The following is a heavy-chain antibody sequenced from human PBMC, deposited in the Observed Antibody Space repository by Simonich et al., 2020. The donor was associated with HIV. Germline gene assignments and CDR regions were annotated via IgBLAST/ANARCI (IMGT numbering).Heavy chain of an antibody. CDR3: ARGRPYFDY. CDR2: ISSSGSTI. D-gene: IGHD6-6*01. J-gene: IGHJ4*02. Sequence: EVQLVESGGGLVQPGRSLRLSCAASGFTFSSYEMNWVRQAPGKGLEWVSYISSSGSTIYYADSVKGRFTISRHNSKNTLYLQMNSLRAEDTAVYYCARGRPYFDYWGQGTLVTVSS. V-gene: IGHV3-48*03. CDR1: GFTFSSYE.